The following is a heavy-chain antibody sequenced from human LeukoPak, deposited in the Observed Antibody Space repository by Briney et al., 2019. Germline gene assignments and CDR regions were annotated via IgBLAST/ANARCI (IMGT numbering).Heavy chain of an antibody. D-gene: IGHD2-21*01. CDR3: AKDYCADCYSYFQY. CDR2: ISHDEKKK. V-gene: IGHV3-30*18. CDR1: GFPFSNHG. Sequence: GGSMRLSCAASGFPFSNHGMQWVHQAPGKGLEWVALISHDEKKKDYADSVKGRFTISRDNSKNTLYLQMNSLRPEDTAMYYCAKDYCADCYSYFQYWGQGTLVTASS. J-gene: IGHJ4*02.